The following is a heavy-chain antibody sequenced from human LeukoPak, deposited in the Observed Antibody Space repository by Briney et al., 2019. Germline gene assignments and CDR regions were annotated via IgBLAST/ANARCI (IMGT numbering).Heavy chain of an antibody. CDR3: AREGNDFWSGYYIGDDY. D-gene: IGHD3-3*01. Sequence: GGPLSLSCAASGFTFSSYWMSWVRKAPGKGREWVANIKQDGSEKYYVDSVKGRFTISRDNAKNSLYLQMNSLRAEDTAVYYCAREGNDFWSGYYIGDDYWGQGTLVTVSS. CDR1: GFTFSSYW. V-gene: IGHV3-7*03. J-gene: IGHJ4*02. CDR2: IKQDGSEK.